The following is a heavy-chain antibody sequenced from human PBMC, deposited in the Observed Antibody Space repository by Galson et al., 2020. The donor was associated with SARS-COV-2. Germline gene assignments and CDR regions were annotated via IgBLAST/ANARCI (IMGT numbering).Heavy chain of an antibody. V-gene: IGHV4-39*01. Sequence: SETLSLTCTVSGGSISSRTYSWGWLRQPPGKGLEWIGSIYYSGSTYYNPSLKSRVTVSVDTSKNQFSLKLSSVTAADTAVYFCARHSGFGYNLFFDYWGQGTLVTVSS. CDR3: ARHSGFGYNLFFDY. D-gene: IGHD5-12*01. CDR2: IYYSGST. CDR1: GGSISSRTYS. J-gene: IGHJ4*02.